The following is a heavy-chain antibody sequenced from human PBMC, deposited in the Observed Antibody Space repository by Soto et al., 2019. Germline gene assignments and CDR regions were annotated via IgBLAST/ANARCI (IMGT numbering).Heavy chain of an antibody. J-gene: IGHJ6*04. CDR1: GYTFTNYG. V-gene: IGHV1-18*01. CDR3: ASVRQLVGCFYYAMDV. CDR2: ISAYNGDT. Sequence: QVQLLQSGAEVKKPGASVKVSCKASGYTFTNYGITWVRQAPGQGLEWMGWISAYNGDTHYTQRLQGRVTMTTDTYTSTADVELRGLRSDDTAVYYCASVRQLVGCFYYAMDVWGKGTTVTVSS. D-gene: IGHD6-6*01.